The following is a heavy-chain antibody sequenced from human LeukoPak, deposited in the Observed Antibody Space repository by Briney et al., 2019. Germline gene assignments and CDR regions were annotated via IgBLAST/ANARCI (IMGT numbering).Heavy chain of an antibody. CDR1: GYTFTIYD. D-gene: IGHD2-2*01. J-gene: IGHJ4*02. CDR3: ARGYCTSTSCHFDY. CDR2: MNPNSGNT. Sequence: ASVKVSCKASGYTFTIYDINWVRQATGQWLEWMGWMNPNSGNTGYAQKFQGRVTITRNTSISTAYMELSSLRSEDTAVYYCARGYCTSTSCHFDYWGQGTLVTVSS. V-gene: IGHV1-8*03.